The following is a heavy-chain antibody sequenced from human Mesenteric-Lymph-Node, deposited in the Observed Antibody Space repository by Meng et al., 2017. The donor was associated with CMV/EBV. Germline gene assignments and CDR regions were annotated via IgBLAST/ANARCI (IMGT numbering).Heavy chain of an antibody. J-gene: IGHJ4*02. CDR2: INQDGSEK. CDR3: AKDTRGGYSYGSPQDY. V-gene: IGHV3-7*03. CDR1: GFTFSDYW. D-gene: IGHD5-18*01. Sequence: GESLKISCVASGFTFSDYWMSWVRQAPGKGLEWVANINQDGSEKYYVDSVRGRFTISRDNSKNTLYLQMNSLRAEDTAVYYCAKDTRGGYSYGSPQDYWGQGTLVTVSS.